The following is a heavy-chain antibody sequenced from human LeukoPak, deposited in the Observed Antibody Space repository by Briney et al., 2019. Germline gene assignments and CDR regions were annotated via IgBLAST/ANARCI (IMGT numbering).Heavy chain of an antibody. CDR1: GFTFSTYE. D-gene: IGHD4-17*01. V-gene: IGHV3-13*01. Sequence: GGSLTLSCAASGFTFSTYEVQWVRQRTGKGLEWVSCVGTAGDTYYSDTVKGRFTTPRENAKKSFYLQLNRLEDEDTAVNYCARTPTTVTNFRYFLLWGGSTLVTVSS. CDR3: ARTPTTVTNFRYFLL. J-gene: IGHJ2*01. CDR2: VGTAGDT.